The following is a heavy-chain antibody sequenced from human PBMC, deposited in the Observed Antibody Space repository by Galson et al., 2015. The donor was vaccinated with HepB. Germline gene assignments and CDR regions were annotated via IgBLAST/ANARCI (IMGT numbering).Heavy chain of an antibody. V-gene: IGHV3-74*01. CDR1: GFTFSSYW. D-gene: IGHD1-26*01. Sequence: SLRLSCAASGFTFSSYWMHWVRQAPGKGLVWVSRINSDGSSTSYADSVKGRFTISRDNAKNTLYLQMNSLRAEDTAVYYCARVGATTYYGMDVWGQGTTVTVSS. CDR2: INSDGSST. CDR3: ARVGATTYYGMDV. J-gene: IGHJ6*02.